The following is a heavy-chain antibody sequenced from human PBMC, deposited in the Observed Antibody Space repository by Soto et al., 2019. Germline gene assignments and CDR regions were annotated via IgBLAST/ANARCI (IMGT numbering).Heavy chain of an antibody. Sequence: QVQLVESGGGVVQPGRSLRLSCAASGFTFSSYGMHWVRQAPGKGLEWVAVIWYDGSNKYYADSVKGRFTISRDNSKNTLYLQMNSLRAEDTAVYYCARYSAAGTGYYFDYWGQGTLVTVSS. CDR1: GFTFSSYG. J-gene: IGHJ4*02. D-gene: IGHD6-13*01. CDR2: IWYDGSNK. CDR3: ARYSAAGTGYYFDY. V-gene: IGHV3-33*01.